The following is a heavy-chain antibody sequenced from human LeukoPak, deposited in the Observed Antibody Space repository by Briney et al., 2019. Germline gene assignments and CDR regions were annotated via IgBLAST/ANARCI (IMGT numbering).Heavy chain of an antibody. D-gene: IGHD3-9*01. CDR3: ARSYYDILTGPGGFDI. CDR2: IYYSGST. V-gene: IGHV4-30-4*01. CDR1: GGSISSGNYY. J-gene: IGHJ3*02. Sequence: SETLSLTCTVSGGSISSGNYYWSWIRQPPGKGLEWIGYIYYSGSTYYNPSLKSRVTISVDTSKNQFSLKLCSVTAADTAVYYCARSYYDILTGPGGFDIWGQGTMVTVSS.